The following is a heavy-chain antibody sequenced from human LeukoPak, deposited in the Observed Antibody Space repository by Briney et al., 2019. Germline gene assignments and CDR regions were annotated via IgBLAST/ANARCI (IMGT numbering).Heavy chain of an antibody. D-gene: IGHD3/OR15-3a*01. CDR3: AGLGAFDI. CDR1: GFTFSSYG. V-gene: IGHV3-30*03. CDR2: ISYDGSNK. J-gene: IGHJ3*02. Sequence: GGSLRLSCAASGFTFSSYGMPWVRQAPGKGLEWVAVISYDGSNKYYADSVKGRFTISRDNSKNTLYLQMNSLRAEDTAVYYCAGLGAFDIWGQGTMVTVSS.